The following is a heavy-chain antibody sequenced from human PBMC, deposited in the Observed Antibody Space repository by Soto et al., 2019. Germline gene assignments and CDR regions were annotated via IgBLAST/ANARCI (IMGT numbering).Heavy chain of an antibody. V-gene: IGHV4-39*01. CDR2: IYYSGST. D-gene: IGHD3-22*01. J-gene: IGHJ4*02. CDR3: ARQGGHYDSSGYCGFDY. CDR1: GGSISSSSYY. Sequence: QLQLQESGPGLVKPSETLSLTCTVSGGSISSSSYYWGWIRQPPGKGLEWIGSIYYSGSTYYNPSLKSRVTISVDTSKNQFSLKLSSVTAADTAVYYCARQGGHYDSSGYCGFDYWGQGTLVTVSS.